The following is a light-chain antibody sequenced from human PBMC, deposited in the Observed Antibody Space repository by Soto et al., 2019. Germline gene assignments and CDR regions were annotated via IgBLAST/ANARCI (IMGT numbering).Light chain of an antibody. V-gene: IGKV1-5*01. J-gene: IGKJ1*01. CDR2: DAS. CDR3: QQYNKWHQWT. CDR1: QSISSW. Sequence: DIQMTQSPSTLAASLGDRVPITCRASQSISSWLAWYQQKPGKAPKLLIYDASSLESGVPSRFSGSGSGTEFTLTISSLQCEDFAVYYCQQYNKWHQWTFGQGTKVDIK.